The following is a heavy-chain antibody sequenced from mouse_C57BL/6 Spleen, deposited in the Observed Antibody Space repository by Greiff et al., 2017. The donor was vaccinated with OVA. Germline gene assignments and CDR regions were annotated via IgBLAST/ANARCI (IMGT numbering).Heavy chain of an antibody. CDR2: ISSGSSTI. Sequence: DVQLVESGGGLVKPGGSLKLSCAASGFTFSDYGMHWVRQAPETGLEWVAYISSGSSTIYYADAVKGRFTISRDNAKNTLFLQMTSLRSEDTAMYYCARDYSNDGDYAMDYWGQGTSVTVSA. V-gene: IGHV5-17*01. D-gene: IGHD2-12*01. CDR3: ARDYSNDGDYAMDY. J-gene: IGHJ4*01. CDR1: GFTFSDYG.